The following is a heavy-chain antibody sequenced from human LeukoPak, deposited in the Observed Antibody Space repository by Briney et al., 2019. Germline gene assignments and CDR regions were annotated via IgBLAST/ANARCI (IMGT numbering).Heavy chain of an antibody. D-gene: IGHD6-19*01. J-gene: IGHJ4*02. CDR3: ARDRAHYSSGWYD. CDR1: GFTFSSYW. Sequence: GGSLRLSCAASGFTFSSYWMSWVRQAPGKGLEWVANIKQDGSEKYYVDSVKGRFTISRDNAKNSLYLQMNSLRAEDTAAYYCARDRAHYSSGWYDWGQGTLVTVSS. CDR2: IKQDGSEK. V-gene: IGHV3-7*01.